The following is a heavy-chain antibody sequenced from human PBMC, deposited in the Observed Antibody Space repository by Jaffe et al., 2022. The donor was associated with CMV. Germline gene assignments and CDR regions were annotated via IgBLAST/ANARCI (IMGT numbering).Heavy chain of an antibody. J-gene: IGHJ4*02. CDR3: ARDDNTANYYYGSGSYYY. V-gene: IGHV1-3*01. CDR1: GYTFTSYA. Sequence: QVQLVQSGAEVKKPGASVKVSCKASGYTFTSYALHWVRQAPGQRLEWMGWINAGNGNTKYSQKFQGRVTITRDTSASTAYMELSSLRSEDTAVYYCARDDNTANYYYGSGSYYYWGQGTLVTVSS. CDR2: INAGNGNT. D-gene: IGHD3-10*01.